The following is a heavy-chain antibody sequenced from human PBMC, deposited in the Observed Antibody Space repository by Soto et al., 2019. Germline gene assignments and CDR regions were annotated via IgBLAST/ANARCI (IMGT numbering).Heavy chain of an antibody. CDR2: IRRKANSYTT. CDR3: AMLGGWSGGSSGMDV. V-gene: IGHV3-72*01. D-gene: IGHD6-19*01. Sequence: EVQLVESGGGLVQPGGSLRLSCAASGLIFSDYHMDWVRQAPGKGLEWVGRIRRKANSYTTEYAASVKGRFTISRDDSKNSLYLQMNILKSEDTAVYYCAMLGGWSGGSSGMDVWGQGTTVTVSS. CDR1: GLIFSDYH. J-gene: IGHJ6*02.